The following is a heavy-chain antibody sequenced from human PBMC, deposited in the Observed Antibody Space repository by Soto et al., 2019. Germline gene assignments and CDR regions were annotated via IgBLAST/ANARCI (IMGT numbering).Heavy chain of an antibody. V-gene: IGHV3-23*01. CDR3: AKDGGRGYDAFDI. Sequence: EVQLLESGGGLVQPGGSLRLSCAASGFTFSSYAMSWVRQAPGKGLEWISAISGSGGSTYYADSVKGRFTSSRDNSKNTLYRQMCSLRGEDTAVYYCAKDGGRGYDAFDIWGQGTMVTVSS. CDR2: ISGSGGST. D-gene: IGHD3-16*01. CDR1: GFTFSSYA. J-gene: IGHJ3*02.